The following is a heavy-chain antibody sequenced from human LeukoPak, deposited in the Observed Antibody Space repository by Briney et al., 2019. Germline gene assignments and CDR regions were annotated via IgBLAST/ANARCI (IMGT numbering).Heavy chain of an antibody. Sequence: PSETLSLTCGVSGGSVINTSGWTWVRQPPGKGLEWIGEVHLDGRTNYNPSLESRLTMSVDVSENQVSLKLTSVTAADTAVYYCAREGGFYRPLDYSGQGTLVTVSS. V-gene: IGHV4-4*02. CDR2: VHLDGRT. CDR1: GGSVINTSG. J-gene: IGHJ4*02. D-gene: IGHD3-3*01. CDR3: AREGGFYRPLDY.